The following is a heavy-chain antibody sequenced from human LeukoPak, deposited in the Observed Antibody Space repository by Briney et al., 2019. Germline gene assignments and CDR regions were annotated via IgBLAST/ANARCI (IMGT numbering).Heavy chain of an antibody. V-gene: IGHV3-30*02. CDR2: IRYDGSNK. J-gene: IGHJ4*02. CDR1: GFTFSSYG. D-gene: IGHD5-18*01. CDR3: AKLHSYGYSDYFDY. Sequence: GESLKISCAASGFTFSSYGMHWVRQAPGKGLEWVAFIRYDGSNKYYADSVKGRFTISRDNSKNTLYLQMNSLRAEDTAVYYCAKLHSYGYSDYFDYWGQGTLVTVSS.